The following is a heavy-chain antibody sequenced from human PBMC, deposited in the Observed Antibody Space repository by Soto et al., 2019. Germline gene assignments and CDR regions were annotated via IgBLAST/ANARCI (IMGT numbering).Heavy chain of an antibody. Sequence: ASVKVSCKASGYTFSSYDINWVRQATGQGLEWMGWMNPNTGNTGYAQKFQGRVTMTRNISIGTAYMELSNLRSDGTAVYSCARGDGYIFDWWGQGTLVNV. CDR2: MNPNTGNT. CDR3: ARGDGYIFDW. V-gene: IGHV1-8*01. J-gene: IGHJ4*02. D-gene: IGHD5-18*01. CDR1: GYTFSSYD.